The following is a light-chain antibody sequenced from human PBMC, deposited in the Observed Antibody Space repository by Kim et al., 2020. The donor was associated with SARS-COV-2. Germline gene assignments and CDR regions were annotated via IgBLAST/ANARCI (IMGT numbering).Light chain of an antibody. CDR1: QSISRY. CDR3: QQRSSWPT. CDR2: DAS. J-gene: IGKJ4*01. Sequence: SLSPGESATLACRASQSISRYLGWYQQKPGQAPRLLIYDASSRATGTPARFSGSGSGTDFTLTISSLEPEDFAIYYCQQRSSWPTFGGGTKVDIK. V-gene: IGKV3-11*01.